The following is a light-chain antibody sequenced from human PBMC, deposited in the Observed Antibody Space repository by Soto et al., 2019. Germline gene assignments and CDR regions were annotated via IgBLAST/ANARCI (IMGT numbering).Light chain of an antibody. Sequence: QSVLTQPPSVAGAPGQRVTISCTGCSSNIGAGFDVHWYQQLPGTAPKLLTYDDSNRPSGVPDRFSGSKSVTSASLAITGLQAEDEADYCCQSYDSSLSGYVFGTGTKLTVL. CDR2: DDS. V-gene: IGLV1-40*01. J-gene: IGLJ1*01. CDR3: QSYDSSLSGYV. CDR1: SSNIGAGFD.